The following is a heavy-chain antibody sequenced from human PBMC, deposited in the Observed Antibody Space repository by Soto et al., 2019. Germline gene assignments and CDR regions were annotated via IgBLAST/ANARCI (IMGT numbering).Heavy chain of an antibody. Sequence: EVQLLESGGGLVQPGGSLRLSCAASGFTFSSYAMSWVRQAPGKGLEWVSAISGSGGSTYFADSVKGRFTISRDNSKNTLYLQMNSLRAEDTAVYYCAMLPLLWFGELPPNWGQGTLVTVSS. CDR3: AMLPLLWFGELPPN. J-gene: IGHJ4*02. V-gene: IGHV3-23*01. CDR1: GFTFSSYA. D-gene: IGHD3-10*01. CDR2: ISGSGGST.